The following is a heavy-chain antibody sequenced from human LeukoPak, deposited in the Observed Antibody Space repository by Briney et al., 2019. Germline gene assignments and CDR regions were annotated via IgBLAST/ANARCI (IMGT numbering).Heavy chain of an antibody. CDR1: GGSFSGYY. CDR2: INHSGST. Sequence: SETLSLTCAVYGGSFSGYYWSWIRQPPGKGLEWIGEINHSGSTNYNPSLKSRVTISVDTSKNQFSLKLSSVTAADTAVYYCARGDLGKYYYGSGSRHYFDYWGQGTLVTVSS. CDR3: ARGDLGKYYYGSGSRHYFDY. J-gene: IGHJ4*02. D-gene: IGHD3-10*01. V-gene: IGHV4-34*01.